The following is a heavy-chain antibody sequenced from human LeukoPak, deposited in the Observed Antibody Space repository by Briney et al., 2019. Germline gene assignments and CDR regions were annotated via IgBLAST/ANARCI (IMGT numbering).Heavy chain of an antibody. Sequence: PGRSLRLSCAASGFTFSSYAMHWVRQAPGKGLEWVAVISYDGSNKYYADSVKGRFTISRDNSKNTLYLQMNSLRAEDTAVYYCARDAPVPGYQFDYWGQGSLVTVSS. D-gene: IGHD3-9*01. CDR3: ARDAPVPGYQFDY. V-gene: IGHV3-30*14. J-gene: IGHJ4*02. CDR2: ISYDGSNK. CDR1: GFTFSSYA.